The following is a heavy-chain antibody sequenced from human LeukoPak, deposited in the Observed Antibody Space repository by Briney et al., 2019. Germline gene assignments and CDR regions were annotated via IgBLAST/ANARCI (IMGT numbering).Heavy chain of an antibody. CDR3: AKEWGTSTSCLDY. CDR1: GFSFSSYA. D-gene: IGHD2-2*01. CDR2: ISGSSTNT. V-gene: IGHV3-23*01. J-gene: IGHJ4*02. Sequence: GGSLRLSCAASGFSFSSYAMSWVRQAPGKGLEWVSVISGSSTNTQYADSVKGRFTISRDNSKNTLYLQMHSLRAEDTAVYYCAKEWGTSTSCLDYWGQGTLVTVSS.